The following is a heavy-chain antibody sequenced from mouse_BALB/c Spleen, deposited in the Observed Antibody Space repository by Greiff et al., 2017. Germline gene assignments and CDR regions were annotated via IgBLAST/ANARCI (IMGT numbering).Heavy chain of an antibody. J-gene: IGHJ4*01. Sequence: QVQLKESGPGLVAPSQSLSITCTVSGFSLTSYCVHWVRQPPGKGLEWLGVIWAGGSTNYNSALMSRLSISKDNSKSQVVLKMNSLQTDDTAMYYCARGNWDVRAMDYWGQGTSVTVSA. CDR3: ARGNWDVRAMDY. CDR2: IWAGGST. D-gene: IGHD4-1*01. V-gene: IGHV2-9*02. CDR1: GFSLTSYC.